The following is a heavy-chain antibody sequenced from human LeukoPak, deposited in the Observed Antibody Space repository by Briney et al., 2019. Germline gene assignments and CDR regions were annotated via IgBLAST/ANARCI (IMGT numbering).Heavy chain of an antibody. J-gene: IGHJ4*02. Sequence: PGGPLRLSCAASGFTFSSYWMSWVRQAPGKGLEWVANIKQDGSEKYYVDSVKGRFTISRDNAKNSLYLQMNSLRAEDTAVYYCAKLWFGEDYFDYWGQGTLVTVSS. D-gene: IGHD3-10*01. CDR3: AKLWFGEDYFDY. CDR2: IKQDGSEK. V-gene: IGHV3-7*03. CDR1: GFTFSSYW.